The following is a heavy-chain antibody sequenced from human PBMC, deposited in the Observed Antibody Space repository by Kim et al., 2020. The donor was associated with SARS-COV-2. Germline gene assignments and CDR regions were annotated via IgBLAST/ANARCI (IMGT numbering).Heavy chain of an antibody. Sequence: SVKVSCKASGGTFSSYAISWVRQAPGQGLEWMGGIIPIFGTANYAQKFQGRVTITADESTSTAYMELSSLRSEDTAVYYCARGYYDSSGWGGFDPWGQGTLVTVSS. CDR1: GGTFSSYA. J-gene: IGHJ5*02. CDR3: ARGYYDSSGWGGFDP. CDR2: IIPIFGTA. D-gene: IGHD3-22*01. V-gene: IGHV1-69*13.